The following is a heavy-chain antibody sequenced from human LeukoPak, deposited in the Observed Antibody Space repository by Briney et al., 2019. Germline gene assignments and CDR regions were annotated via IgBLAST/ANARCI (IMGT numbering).Heavy chain of an antibody. CDR2: ISGSGGST. CDR1: GFTFGSYA. CDR3: APKRGWYFDY. Sequence: GGSLRLSCAASGFTFGSYAMSWVRQAPGKGLEWVSAISGSGGSTYYADSVKGRFTISRDNSKNTLYLQMNSLRAEDTAVYYCAPKRGWYFDYWGQGTLVTVSS. J-gene: IGHJ4*02. D-gene: IGHD6-19*01. V-gene: IGHV3-23*01.